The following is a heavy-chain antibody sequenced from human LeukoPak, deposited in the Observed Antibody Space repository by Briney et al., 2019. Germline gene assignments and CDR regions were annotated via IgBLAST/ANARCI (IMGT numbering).Heavy chain of an antibody. J-gene: IGHJ5*02. D-gene: IGHD3-3*01. Sequence: ASVKVTCKASGYTFTSYYMHWVRQAPGQGLEWMGFINPSGGGTNYAQKFQGRVTMTRDTSISTAYMELSRLRSDDTAVYYCARDNYDFWSGGTPFDPWGQGTLVTVSS. CDR3: ARDNYDFWSGGTPFDP. CDR2: INPSGGGT. V-gene: IGHV1-2*02. CDR1: GYTFTSYY.